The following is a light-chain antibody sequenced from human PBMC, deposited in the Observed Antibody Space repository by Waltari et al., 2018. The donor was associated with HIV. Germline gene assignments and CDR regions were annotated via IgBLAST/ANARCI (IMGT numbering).Light chain of an antibody. J-gene: IGLJ2*01. CDR1: HSDVAGYNY. CDR2: EFT. Sequence: QSALTQPASVSGSPGQSITISCTGTHSDVAGYNYVSWYRQDPGEAPKLIIYEFTNRPSGISNRFSGSKSGNTASLTISGLQAEDEADYYCTSYTSSDTVLFGGGTKLTVL. CDR3: TSYTSSDTVL. V-gene: IGLV2-14*01.